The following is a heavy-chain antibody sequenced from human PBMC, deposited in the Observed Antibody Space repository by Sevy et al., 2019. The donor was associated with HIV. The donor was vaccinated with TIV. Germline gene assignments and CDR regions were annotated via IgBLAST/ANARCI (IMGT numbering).Heavy chain of an antibody. CDR1: GFTLSDYY. CDR3: STGLSGYGLDY. Sequence: GGSLRLSCTASGFTLSDYYMSWIRQAPGKGLEWVSYISSSGSTIYYADSVKGRFTISRDNAKNSLYLQMNSLRAEDTAVYYCSTGLSGYGLDYWGQGTLVTVSS. J-gene: IGHJ4*02. V-gene: IGHV3-11*01. CDR2: ISSSGSTI. D-gene: IGHD5-12*01.